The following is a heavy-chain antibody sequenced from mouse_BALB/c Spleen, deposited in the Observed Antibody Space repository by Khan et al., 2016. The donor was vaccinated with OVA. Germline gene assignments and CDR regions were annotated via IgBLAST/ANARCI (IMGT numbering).Heavy chain of an antibody. CDR1: GYTFTSYW. CDR3: ARDRIDY. CDR2: INPTSGYT. Sequence: VQLRESGAELAKPGASVKMSCKASGYTFTSYWMHWVKQRPGQGLEWIGYINPTSGYTDYNEKFKDKSTFSADKSSSTAYMQLSSLTTEDSAVYYCARDRIDYWGQGTTLTVSS. V-gene: IGHV1-7*01. J-gene: IGHJ2*01.